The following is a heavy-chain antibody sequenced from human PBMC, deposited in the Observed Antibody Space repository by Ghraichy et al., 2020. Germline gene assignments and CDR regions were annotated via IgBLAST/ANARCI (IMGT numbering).Heavy chain of an antibody. V-gene: IGHV1-24*01. CDR3: ATYVQDTAMVRTQTSKIYYYYGMDV. Sequence: ASVKVPCKVSGYTLTELSMHWVRQAPGKGLEWMGGFDPEDGETIYAQKFQGRVTMTEDTSTDTAYMELSSLRSEDTAVYYCATYVQDTAMVRTQTSKIYYYYGMDVWGQGTTVTVSS. CDR1: GYTLTELS. D-gene: IGHD5-18*01. CDR2: FDPEDGET. J-gene: IGHJ6*02.